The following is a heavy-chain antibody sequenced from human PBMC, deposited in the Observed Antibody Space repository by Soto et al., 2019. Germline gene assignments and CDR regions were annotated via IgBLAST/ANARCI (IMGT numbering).Heavy chain of an antibody. J-gene: IGHJ4*02. V-gene: IGHV3-23*01. CDR1: GFTFSSYA. CDR2: ISGSGGST. Sequence: GGSLRLSCAASGFTFSSYAMSWVRQAPGKGLEWVSAISGSGGSTYYADSVKGRFTISGDKSKNTLYLQMSSLRAEDTAVYYCAKDISGWYQFDYWGQGTLVTVSS. D-gene: IGHD6-19*01. CDR3: AKDISGWYQFDY.